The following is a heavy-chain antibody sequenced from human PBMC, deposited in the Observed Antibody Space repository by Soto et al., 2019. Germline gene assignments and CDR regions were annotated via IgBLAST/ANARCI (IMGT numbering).Heavy chain of an antibody. D-gene: IGHD3-10*01. Sequence: GGSLRLSCAASGFTFSSYGMHWVRQAPGKGLEWVAVISYDGSNKYYADSVKGRFTISRDNSKNTLYLQMNSLRAEDTAVYYSAKDIARFAELFRAFDIWGQAIMVTV. CDR2: ISYDGSNK. CDR3: AKDIARFAELFRAFDI. J-gene: IGHJ3*02. CDR1: GFTFSSYG. V-gene: IGHV3-30*18.